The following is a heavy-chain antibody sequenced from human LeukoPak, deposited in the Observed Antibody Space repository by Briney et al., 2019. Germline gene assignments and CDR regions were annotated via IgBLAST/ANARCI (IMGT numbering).Heavy chain of an antibody. V-gene: IGHV4-34*08. J-gene: IGHJ5*02. CDR2: ISHSGNT. CDR3: ATSSWNGGGGFDP. Sequence: SETLSLTCGVHGGTFSGYHWSWIRQPPGKGLEWIGEISHSGNTVYNPSLKSRVTISVDMSNNQFSLRLTSVTAADTAVYYCATSSWNGGGGFDPWGQGTLVTVSS. D-gene: IGHD3-16*01. CDR1: GGTFSGYH.